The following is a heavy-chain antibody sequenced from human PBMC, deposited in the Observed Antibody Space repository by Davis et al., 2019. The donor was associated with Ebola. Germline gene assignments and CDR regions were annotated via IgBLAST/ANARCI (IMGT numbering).Heavy chain of an antibody. D-gene: IGHD3-10*01. Sequence: GESLKISCAASGFTFSSYAMHWVRQAPGKGLEWVAVISYDGSNKYYADSVKGRFTISRDNSKNTLYLQMNSLRAEDTAVYYCARDGNYYGSGSLILYYYYMDVWGKGTTVTVSS. J-gene: IGHJ6*03. CDR3: ARDGNYYGSGSLILYYYYMDV. CDR1: GFTFSSYA. V-gene: IGHV3-30-3*01. CDR2: ISYDGSNK.